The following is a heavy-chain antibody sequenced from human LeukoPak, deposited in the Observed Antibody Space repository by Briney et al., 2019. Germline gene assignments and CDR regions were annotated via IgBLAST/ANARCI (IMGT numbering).Heavy chain of an antibody. CDR1: GFTFNNYA. Sequence: PGGSLRLSCAASGFTFNNYAMSWVRQAPGKGLEWVSAISGSGSTTYYADSVKGRFTISRDNAKNSLDLQMNSLRAEDTAVYYCAKVSSGWCPLDNWGQGTLVTVSS. V-gene: IGHV3-23*01. CDR3: AKVSSGWCPLDN. J-gene: IGHJ4*02. CDR2: ISGSGSTT. D-gene: IGHD6-19*01.